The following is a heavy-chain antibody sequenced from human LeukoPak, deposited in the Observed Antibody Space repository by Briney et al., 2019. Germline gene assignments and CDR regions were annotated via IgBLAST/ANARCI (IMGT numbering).Heavy chain of an antibody. J-gene: IGHJ4*02. CDR1: GFTFSSYA. D-gene: IGHD6-13*01. CDR2: ISGSGGST. V-gene: IGHV3-23*01. CDR3: VIAAPGVFDY. Sequence: GGSLRPSCAASGFTFSSYAMSWVRQAPGKGLEWVSAISGSGGSTYYADSVKGRFTISSDNSKTTLYLQMNSLSAEDTAVYYCVIAAPGVFDYWGQGTLVTVSS.